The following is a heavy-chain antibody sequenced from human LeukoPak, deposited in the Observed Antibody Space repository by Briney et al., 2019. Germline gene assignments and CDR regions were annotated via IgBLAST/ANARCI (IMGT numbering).Heavy chain of an antibody. CDR2: ISSSSSTI. CDR3: AREGDGVVIIGTYGMDV. Sequence: GGSLRLSCAASGFTFSSYSMNWVRQAPGKGLEWVSYISSSSSTIYYADSVKGRFTISRDNAKNSLYLQMNSLRAEDTAVYYCAREGDGVVIIGTYGMDVWGQGTTVTVSS. CDR1: GFTFSSYS. V-gene: IGHV3-48*01. D-gene: IGHD3-3*01. J-gene: IGHJ6*02.